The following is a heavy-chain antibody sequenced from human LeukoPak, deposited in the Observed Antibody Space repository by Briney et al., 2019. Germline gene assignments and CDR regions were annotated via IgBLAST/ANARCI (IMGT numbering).Heavy chain of an antibody. CDR3: AREAYDSSGLDY. CDR1: GFTFSSHG. CDR2: IWYDGSNK. D-gene: IGHD3-22*01. V-gene: IGHV3-33*01. J-gene: IGHJ4*02. Sequence: GGSLRLSCAASGFTFSSHGMHWVRQAPGKGLGGVAVIWYDGSNKYYADSVKGRFTISRDNSKNTLYLQMNSLRAEDTAVYYCAREAYDSSGLDYWGQGTLVTVSS.